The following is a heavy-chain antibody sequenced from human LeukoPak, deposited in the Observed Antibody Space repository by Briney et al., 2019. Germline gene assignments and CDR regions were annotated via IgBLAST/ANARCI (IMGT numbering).Heavy chain of an antibody. CDR3: ARDPSSGCLFDY. CDR2: ISSSSSYK. Sequence: PGGSLRLSCAASGFTFSSYSMNWVRQAPGKGLEWVSSISSSSSYKYYADSVKGRFTISRDNAKNSLYLQMNSLRAEDTAVYYCARDPSSGCLFDYWGQGTLVPVSS. J-gene: IGHJ4*02. CDR1: GFTFSSYS. V-gene: IGHV3-21*01. D-gene: IGHD6-19*01.